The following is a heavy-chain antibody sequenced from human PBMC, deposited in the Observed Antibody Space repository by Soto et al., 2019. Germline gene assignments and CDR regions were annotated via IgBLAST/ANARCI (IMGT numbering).Heavy chain of an antibody. D-gene: IGHD2-2*01. CDR3: AREASQYASD. V-gene: IGHV3-7*01. CDR2: IKQDGSDR. J-gene: IGHJ4*02. Sequence: PGGSLRLSCAASGFTLSNNWMSWVRQAPGKGLEWVANIKQDGSDRYYVHSVKGRFTISRDNAKNSLYLQMDSLRAEDTAVYYCAREASQYASDRGQGTLVTVSS. CDR1: GFTLSNNW.